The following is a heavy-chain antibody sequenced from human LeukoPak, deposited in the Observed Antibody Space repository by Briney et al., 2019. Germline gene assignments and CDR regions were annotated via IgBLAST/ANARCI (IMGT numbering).Heavy chain of an antibody. J-gene: IGHJ4*02. CDR3: ARLASWSFDY. Sequence: GESLKISCQVSGYRFTNFWIAWVRQMPGKGLEWMGIIYPGDSDNRYSPSFQGQVTISADKSISTAYLQWSSLKASDTAICYCARLASWSFDYWGQGTLVTVSS. D-gene: IGHD2-8*02. V-gene: IGHV5-51*01. CDR1: GYRFTNFW. CDR2: IYPGDSDN.